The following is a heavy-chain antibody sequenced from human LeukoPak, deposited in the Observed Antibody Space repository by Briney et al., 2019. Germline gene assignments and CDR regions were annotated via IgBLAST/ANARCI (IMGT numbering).Heavy chain of an antibody. CDR1: GFTFSSYA. Sequence: PGGSLRLSCAASGFTFSSYAMSWVRQAPGKGLEWVSAISGSGGSTYYADSVKGRFTISRDNSKNTMYLQMNSLRAEDTAVYYCAKSAILGAYYYYYMDVWGKGTTVTVSS. D-gene: IGHD2/OR15-2a*01. CDR3: AKSAILGAYYYYYMDV. J-gene: IGHJ6*03. V-gene: IGHV3-23*01. CDR2: ISGSGGST.